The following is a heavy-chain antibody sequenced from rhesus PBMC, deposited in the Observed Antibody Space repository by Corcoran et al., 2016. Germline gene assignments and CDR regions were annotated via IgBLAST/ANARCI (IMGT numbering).Heavy chain of an antibody. D-gene: IGHD1-20*01. V-gene: IGHV4-173*01. CDR2: ISGRGGST. CDR1: GGSLSSNS. CDR3: ARGIAGTTRYYYGLDS. J-gene: IGHJ6*01. Sequence: QLQLQESGPGRGTPSETPSTPCAGSGGSLSSNSWSWIRKPPGKGPMLIGRISGRGGSTDYNPSLKSRVTISTDTSKNQFSLKLSSVTAADTAVYYCARGIAGTTRYYYGLDSWGQGVVVTVSS.